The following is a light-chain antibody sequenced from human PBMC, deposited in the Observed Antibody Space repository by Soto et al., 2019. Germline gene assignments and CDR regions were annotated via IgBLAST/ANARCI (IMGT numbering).Light chain of an antibody. CDR2: DAS. J-gene: IGKJ2*01. CDR3: QQYYNWPPYT. Sequence: EVVMTQSPATLSVSPGDRATLSCRASQSVDTNVAWYQQKPGQAPRLLVYDASTRATGIPARFTGFGSGTDFTLTISGLQSDDFAVYYCQQYYNWPPYTFGQGTKLQIK. V-gene: IGKV3-15*01. CDR1: QSVDTN.